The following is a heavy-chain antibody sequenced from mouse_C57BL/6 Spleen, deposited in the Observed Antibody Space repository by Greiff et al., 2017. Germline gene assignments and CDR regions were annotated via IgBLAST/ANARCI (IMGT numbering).Heavy chain of an antibody. J-gene: IGHJ4*01. Sequence: VKLVESGPGLVAPSQSLSITCTVSGFSLTSYGVSWVRQPPGQGLEWLGVIWSDGSTKYHSALIYRLCISKDNSKSQVFLKLNSLQTDDTATYYGAKPVRPTSYDYGSSSSYAMDYWGQGTSVTVSS. CDR1: GFSLTSYG. D-gene: IGHD1-1*01. CDR2: IWSDGST. V-gene: IGHV2-3*01. CDR3: AKPVRPTSYDYGSSSSYAMDY.